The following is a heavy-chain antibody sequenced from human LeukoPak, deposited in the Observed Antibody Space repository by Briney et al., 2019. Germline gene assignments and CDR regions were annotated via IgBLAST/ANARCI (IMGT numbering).Heavy chain of an antibody. D-gene: IGHD3-10*01. V-gene: IGHV3-21*01. Sequence: PGGSLRLSCAASGFTFSSYSMNWVRQAPGKGLEWVSSISSSSSYIYYADSVKGRFTISRDNAKNSLYLQMNSLRAEDTAVYYCARDRHYYGSGSSAVADAFDIWGQGTMVTVSS. CDR2: ISSSSSYI. CDR3: ARDRHYYGSGSSAVADAFDI. J-gene: IGHJ3*02. CDR1: GFTFSSYS.